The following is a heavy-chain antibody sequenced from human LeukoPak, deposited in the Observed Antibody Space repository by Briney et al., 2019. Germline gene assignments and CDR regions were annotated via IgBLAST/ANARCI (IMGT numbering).Heavy chain of an antibody. CDR1: GFTFSSYS. CDR2: ISSSSSYI. CDR3: ARPGWSYRCLVYGMDV. J-gene: IGHJ6*02. D-gene: IGHD3-16*02. Sequence: GGSLRLSCAASGFTFSSYSMNWVRQAPGQGMERVSSISSSSSYIYYSDPVKGRFTISRNNAKNSLYLQMNSLRAEDTAVYYCARPGWSYRCLVYGMDVWGQGTTVTVSS. V-gene: IGHV3-21*01.